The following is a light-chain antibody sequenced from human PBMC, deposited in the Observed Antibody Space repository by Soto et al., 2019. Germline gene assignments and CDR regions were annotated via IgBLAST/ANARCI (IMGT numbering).Light chain of an antibody. J-gene: IGLJ3*02. V-gene: IGLV4-60*03. CDR3: ETWDSNTRV. CDR2: LEGSGNY. Sequence: HPVLTQSSSASASLGSSVNLTCTLSSGRSTYIIAWHQQQPGKAPRYLMKLEGSGNYNKGSGVPDRFSGSSSGPDRYLSISNLQSEDEADYYCETWDSNTRVFGGGTKLTVL. CDR1: SGRSTYI.